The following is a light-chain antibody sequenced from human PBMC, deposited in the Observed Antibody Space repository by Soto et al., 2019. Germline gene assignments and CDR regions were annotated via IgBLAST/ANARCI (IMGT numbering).Light chain of an antibody. CDR2: EAS. CDR1: QSVSSTY. Sequence: EIVLTQSPGTLSLSPGERATLSCRASQSVSSTYLAWYQQRPGQTPKLLIYEASTRATGIPDRFSGSGSGTDYTLTIDILEPEDFAVYYCQQDGNSPQTFGQGTKVEIK. V-gene: IGKV3-20*01. J-gene: IGKJ1*01. CDR3: QQDGNSPQT.